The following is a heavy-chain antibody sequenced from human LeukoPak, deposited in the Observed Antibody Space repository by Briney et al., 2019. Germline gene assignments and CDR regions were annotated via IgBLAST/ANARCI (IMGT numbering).Heavy chain of an antibody. CDR1: GFTFSNAW. D-gene: IGHD4-23*01. Sequence: GGSLRLSCAASGFTFSNAWMNWVRQAPGKGLEWVAVISYDGSNKYYADSVRGRFTISRDNSKNTLYLQMNSLRAEDTAVYYCAKAVYGGSYFDYWGQGTLVTVSS. J-gene: IGHJ4*02. CDR2: ISYDGSNK. V-gene: IGHV3-30*18. CDR3: AKAVYGGSYFDY.